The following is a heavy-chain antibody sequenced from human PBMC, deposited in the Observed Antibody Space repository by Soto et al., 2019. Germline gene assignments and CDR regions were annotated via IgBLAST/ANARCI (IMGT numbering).Heavy chain of an antibody. CDR3: AKQIRRSLGVLDY. J-gene: IGHJ4*02. Sequence: GGSLRLSCAASGFTFSSYAMSWVRQAPGKGLEWVSAISGSGGSTYYADSVKGRFTISRDNPKNTLYLQMNSLRAEDTAVYYCAKQIRRSLGVLDYWGQGTLVTVSS. CDR2: ISGSGGST. D-gene: IGHD3-16*01. V-gene: IGHV3-23*01. CDR1: GFTFSSYA.